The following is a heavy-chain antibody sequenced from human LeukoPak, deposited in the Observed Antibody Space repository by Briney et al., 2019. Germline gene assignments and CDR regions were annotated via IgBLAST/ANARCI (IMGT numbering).Heavy chain of an antibody. J-gene: IGHJ4*02. D-gene: IGHD2-2*02. Sequence: SVKVSCQASGGSLLNYTISWVGQAPGQGREWMGRVMAILGIANYAQKFQGRVTITSDKSTSPAYMELSSLRSEDTAVYYCAINIPPAHCSSTSCYTGDYWGQGTLVTVSS. CDR1: GGSLLNYT. CDR3: AINIPPAHCSSTSCYTGDY. V-gene: IGHV1-69*02. CDR2: VMAILGIA.